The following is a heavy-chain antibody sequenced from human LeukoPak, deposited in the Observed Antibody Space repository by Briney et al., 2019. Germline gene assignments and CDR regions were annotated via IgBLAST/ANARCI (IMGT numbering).Heavy chain of an antibody. Sequence: GGSLRLPCAASGFTFSSYAMSWVRQAPGKGLEWVSAISGSGGSTYYADSVKGRFTISRDNSKNTLYLQMNSLRAEDTAVHYCAPERNYRFDYWGQGTLVTVSS. D-gene: IGHD1-7*01. V-gene: IGHV3-23*01. CDR2: ISGSGGST. CDR1: GFTFSSYA. CDR3: APERNYRFDY. J-gene: IGHJ4*02.